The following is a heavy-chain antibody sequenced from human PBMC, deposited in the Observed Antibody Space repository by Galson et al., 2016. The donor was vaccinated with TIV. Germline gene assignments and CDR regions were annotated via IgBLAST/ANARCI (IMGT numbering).Heavy chain of an antibody. CDR3: TKVPSSGFSYYYGLDV. D-gene: IGHD3-22*01. V-gene: IGHV3-23*01. CDR2: ISGGGGIT. J-gene: IGHJ6*02. CDR1: GFTFSIFA. Sequence: SLRLSCAASGFTFSIFAMTWVRQAPGMGLEWVSAISGGGGITYYADSVKGRFTVSRDNSKNTVFLQMNSLRAEDTAVYYCTKVPSSGFSYYYGLDVWGQGTTVTVSS.